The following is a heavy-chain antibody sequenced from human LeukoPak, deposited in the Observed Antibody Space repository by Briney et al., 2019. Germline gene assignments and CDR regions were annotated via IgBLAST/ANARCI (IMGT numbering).Heavy chain of an antibody. CDR3: ARDPPIAAADFDY. CDR1: GYTLTELS. CDR2: FDPEDGET. D-gene: IGHD6-13*01. V-gene: IGHV1-24*01. J-gene: IGHJ4*02. Sequence: ASVKVSCKVSGYTLTELSMHWVRQAPGKGLEWMGGFDPEDGETIYAQKFQGRVTMTRDTSTSTVYMELSSLRSEDTAVYYCARDPPIAAADFDYWGQGTLVTVSS.